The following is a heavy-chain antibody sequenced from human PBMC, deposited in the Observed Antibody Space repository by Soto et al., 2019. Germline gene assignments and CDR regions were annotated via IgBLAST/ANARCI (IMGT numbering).Heavy chain of an antibody. J-gene: IGHJ4*02. D-gene: IGHD3-22*01. V-gene: IGHV3-66*01. CDR2: IYSGGST. CDR3: ARYYYDSSGYYQYFDY. CDR1: GFTVSSNY. Sequence: GGSLRLSCAASGFTVSSNYMSWVRQAPGKGLEWVSVIYSGGSTYYADSVKGRFTISRDNSKNTLYLQMNSLRAEDTAVYYCARYYYDSSGYYQYFDYWGQGTLVTVSS.